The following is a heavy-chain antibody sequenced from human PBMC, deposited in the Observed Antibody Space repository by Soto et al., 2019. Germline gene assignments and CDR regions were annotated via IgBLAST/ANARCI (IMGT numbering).Heavy chain of an antibody. CDR2: VHSTGGT. V-gene: IGHV4-39*01. J-gene: IGHJ6*02. CDR1: VGSITSGGYF. Sequence: PSETLSLTSTISVGSITSGGYFWDWIRQPPGKGLDWTGTVHSTGGTYYSPSLRSRVTISVDTSKNLFSLKMTSASATDTAVYFCAKREDSSRLGGLDIWGQGTAVTVSS. CDR3: AKREDSSRLGGLDI. D-gene: IGHD1-26*01.